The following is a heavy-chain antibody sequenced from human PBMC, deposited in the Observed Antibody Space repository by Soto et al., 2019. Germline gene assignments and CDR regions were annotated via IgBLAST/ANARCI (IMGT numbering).Heavy chain of an antibody. V-gene: IGHV1-18*01. CDR2: ISAYNGNT. Sequence: QVQLVQSGAEVKKPGASVKVSCKASGYTFTSYGISWVRQAPGHGLEGMGWISAYNGNTNYAQKLQGRVTMTTDTSTSTAYMELRSLRSDDTAVYYCARDLPDIVVVPAATPLDDWGQGTLVTVSS. J-gene: IGHJ4*02. D-gene: IGHD2-2*01. CDR3: ARDLPDIVVVPAATPLDD. CDR1: GYTFTSYG.